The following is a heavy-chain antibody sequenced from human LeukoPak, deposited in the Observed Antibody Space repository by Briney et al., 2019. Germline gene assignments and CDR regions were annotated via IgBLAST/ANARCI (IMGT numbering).Heavy chain of an antibody. J-gene: IGHJ4*02. CDR3: AKDSNGWYQRGSNYFDY. CDR2: ISSSGSTI. Sequence: GGSLRLSCAASGFTFSDYYMSWIRQAPGKGLEWVSYISSSGSTIYYADSVKGRFTISRDNAKNSLNLQMNSLRAEDTAEYYCAKDSNGWYQRGSNYFDYWGQGTLVTVSS. D-gene: IGHD6-19*01. V-gene: IGHV3-11*01. CDR1: GFTFSDYY.